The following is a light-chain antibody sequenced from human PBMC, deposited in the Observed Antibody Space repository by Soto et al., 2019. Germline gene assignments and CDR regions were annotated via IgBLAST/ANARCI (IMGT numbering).Light chain of an antibody. J-gene: IGLJ2*01. V-gene: IGLV2-23*01. CDR2: GGS. CDR3: CSYGGSSTSVV. CDR1: SSDVGSYKF. Sequence: QSALTQPASVSGSPGQSITISCTGTSSDVGSYKFVSWYQQHPGKAPQLIIYGGSKRPSGVSNRFSGSKSGNTASLTISGLQAEDEAEYYCCSYGGSSTSVVFGGGTKLTVL.